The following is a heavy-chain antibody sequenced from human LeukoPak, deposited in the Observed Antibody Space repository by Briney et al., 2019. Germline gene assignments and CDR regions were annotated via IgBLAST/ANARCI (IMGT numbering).Heavy chain of an antibody. CDR2: ISYDGSNK. V-gene: IGHV3-30-3*01. J-gene: IGHJ4*02. CDR1: GFTFGSYA. D-gene: IGHD3-10*01. Sequence: GGSLRLSCAASGFTFGSYAMHWVRQAPGKGLEWVAVISYDGSNKYYADSVKGRFTISRDNSKNTLYLQMNSLRAEDTAVYYCARDRLGRGLDYWGQGTLVTVSS. CDR3: ARDRLGRGLDY.